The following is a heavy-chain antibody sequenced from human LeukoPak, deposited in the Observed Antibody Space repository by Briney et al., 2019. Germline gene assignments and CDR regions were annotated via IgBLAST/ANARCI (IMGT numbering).Heavy chain of an antibody. CDR1: GDSISSGGYY. V-gene: IGHV4-31*03. CDR3: ARDSPHYDSGSRWTFDI. Sequence: PSQTLSLTCTVSGDSISSGGYYWSWIRQHPGKGLEWIGYIYYSGSTYYNPSLKSRVIISVDTSKNQFSLKLNSVTAADTAVYYCARDSPHYDSGSRWTFDIWGQGTMVTVSS. J-gene: IGHJ3*02. D-gene: IGHD3-10*01. CDR2: IYYSGST.